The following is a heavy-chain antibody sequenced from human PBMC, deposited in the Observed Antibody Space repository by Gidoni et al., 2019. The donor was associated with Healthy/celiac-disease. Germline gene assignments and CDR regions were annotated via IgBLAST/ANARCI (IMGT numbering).Heavy chain of an antibody. CDR2: ISYDGSNK. CDR3: ARDSTAFDY. V-gene: IGHV3-30*04. D-gene: IGHD3-3*02. CDR1: GFTFSSYA. J-gene: IGHJ4*02. Sequence: QVQLVASGGGVVQPGRSLRLACAASGFTFSSYAMHWGRQAPGKGLEWVAVISYDGSNKYYADSVKGRFTISRDNSKNTLYLQMNSLRAEDTAVYYCARDSTAFDYWGQGTLVTVSS.